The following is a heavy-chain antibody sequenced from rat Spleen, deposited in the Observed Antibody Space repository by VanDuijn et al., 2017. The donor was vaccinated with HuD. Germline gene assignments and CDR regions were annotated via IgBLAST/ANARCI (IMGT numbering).Heavy chain of an antibody. J-gene: IGHJ3*01. CDR1: GFTFSDYY. V-gene: IGHV5-7*01. CDR2: ISYDESST. CDR3: VRQDTSGYSNWFTY. Sequence: EVQLVESDGGLVQPGRSLKLSCAASGFTFSDYYMAWVRQAPTKGLEWVATISYDESSTYYRDSVKGRFTVSRENAKSTLYFLMDSLRSEDTATYYCVRQDTSGYSNWFTYWGQGTLVTVSS. D-gene: IGHD4-3*01.